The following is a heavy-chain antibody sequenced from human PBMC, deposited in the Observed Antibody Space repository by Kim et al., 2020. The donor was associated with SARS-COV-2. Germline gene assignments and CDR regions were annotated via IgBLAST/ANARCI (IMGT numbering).Heavy chain of an antibody. Sequence: SETLSLTCAVYGGSFSNHYWSWIRQPPGMGLEWIGVIDPSGSTDYNPSLKSRVTMSRDTSKNQFYLQLNSVTAADTAIYYCAGTLWWLHVWGQGTLVTVSS. D-gene: IGHD2-21*01. J-gene: IGHJ4*02. CDR3: AGTLWWLHV. V-gene: IGHV4-34*01. CDR1: GGSFSNHY. CDR2: IDPSGST.